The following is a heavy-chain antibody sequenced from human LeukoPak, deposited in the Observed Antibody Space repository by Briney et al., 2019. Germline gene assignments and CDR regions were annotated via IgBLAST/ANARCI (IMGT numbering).Heavy chain of an antibody. D-gene: IGHD3-9*01. V-gene: IGHV4-30-4*08. Sequence: PSETLSLTCTVSGGSISSGDYYWSWIRQPPGKGLEWIGYIYYSGSTYYNPSLKSRVTISVDTSKNQFSLKLSSVTAADTAVYYCARGGDDILTGYYRGGWFDPWGQGTLVTLSS. J-gene: IGHJ5*02. CDR2: IYYSGST. CDR3: ARGGDDILTGYYRGGWFDP. CDR1: GGSISSGDYY.